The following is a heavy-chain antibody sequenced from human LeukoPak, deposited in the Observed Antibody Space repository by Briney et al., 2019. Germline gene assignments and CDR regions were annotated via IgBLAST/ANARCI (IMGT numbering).Heavy chain of an antibody. V-gene: IGHV1-69*10. CDR2: LIPVLGMS. J-gene: IGHJ4*02. CDR3: ARDRGGGFDLAFFDH. Sequence: SVKVSCKSSGGSFSTYAVNWVRQAPGQGLEWKGGLIPVLGMSHYAPGFQGRVTLTADRSTNTAYMELDRLTSDDTAVYFCARDRGGGFDLAFFDHWGQGTLVTVSS. CDR1: GGSFSTYA. D-gene: IGHD5-12*01.